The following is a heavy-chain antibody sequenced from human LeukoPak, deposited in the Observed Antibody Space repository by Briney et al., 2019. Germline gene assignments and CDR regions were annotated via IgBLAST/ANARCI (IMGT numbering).Heavy chain of an antibody. CDR1: GGSFSGSN. V-gene: IGHV4-34*01. CDR2: IYDSGST. J-gene: IGHJ4*02. CDR3: VRAYDY. Sequence: SETLSLTCAVYGGSFSGSNWSWIRQPPGKGLEWIGEIYDSGSTTYYPSLKSRVFTISGTNKKQISLNLISVTVADRAVYYCVRAYDYWGQGTLVTVFS.